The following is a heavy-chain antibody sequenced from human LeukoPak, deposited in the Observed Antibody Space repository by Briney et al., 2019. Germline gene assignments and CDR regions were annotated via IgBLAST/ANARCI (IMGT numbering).Heavy chain of an antibody. J-gene: IGHJ5*02. CDR1: GGSFSGYY. CDR3: ARGAEPFGFDP. D-gene: IGHD1-14*01. Sequence: SETLSLTCAVYGGSFSGYYWSWIRQPPGKGLEWIGEINHSGSTNYNPSLKSRVTISVDTSKNQFSLKLSSVTAADTAVYYCARGAEPFGFDPWGQGTLVTVSS. V-gene: IGHV4-34*01. CDR2: INHSGST.